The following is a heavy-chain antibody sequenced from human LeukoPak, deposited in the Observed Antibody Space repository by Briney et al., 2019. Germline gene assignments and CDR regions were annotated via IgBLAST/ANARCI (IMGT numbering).Heavy chain of an antibody. CDR3: ARDLHVWFGELGAFDY. CDR2: INPNSGGT. Sequence: GGSLRLSCTASGFTFTGYYMHWVRQAPGQGLEWVGWINPNSGGTNYAQKFQGRVTMTRDTSISTAYMELSRLRSDDTAVYYCARDLHVWFGELGAFDYWGQGTLVTVSS. J-gene: IGHJ4*02. V-gene: IGHV1-2*02. CDR1: GFTFTGYY. D-gene: IGHD3-10*01.